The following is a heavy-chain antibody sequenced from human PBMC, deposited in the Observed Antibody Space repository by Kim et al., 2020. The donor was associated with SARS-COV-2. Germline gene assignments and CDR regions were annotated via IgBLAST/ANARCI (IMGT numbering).Heavy chain of an antibody. J-gene: IGHJ4*02. CDR2: ISYDGSNK. CDR3: ARDIHDYSNYGAFDY. CDR1: GFTFSSYS. D-gene: IGHD4-4*01. Sequence: GGSLRLSCAASGFTFSSYSMHWVRQAPGKGLEWVAVISYDGSNKYYADSVKGRLTISRDNSKNTLYLQMNSLRAEDTAVYYCARDIHDYSNYGAFDYWGQGNLVTVSS. V-gene: IGHV3-30-3*01.